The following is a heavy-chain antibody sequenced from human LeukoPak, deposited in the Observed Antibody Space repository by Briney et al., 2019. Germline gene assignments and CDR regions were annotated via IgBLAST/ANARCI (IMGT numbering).Heavy chain of an antibody. D-gene: IGHD6-13*01. V-gene: IGHV3-33*01. CDR2: IFYDGSNK. CDR1: GFTFSSYD. J-gene: IGHJ6*02. CDR3: ARVGIAAPGYYGMDV. Sequence: PGRSLRLSCAASGFTFSSYDMYWVRQAPGKGLELVAVIFYDGSNKYCADSVKGRFTISRDNSKNTLYLQMNSLRADDTALYYCARVGIAAPGYYGMDVWGQGTTVTVSS.